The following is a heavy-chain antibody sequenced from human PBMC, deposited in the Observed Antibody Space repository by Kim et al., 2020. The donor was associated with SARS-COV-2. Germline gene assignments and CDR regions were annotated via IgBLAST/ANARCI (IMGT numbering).Heavy chain of an antibody. D-gene: IGHD6-13*01. Sequence: SETLSLTCTVSGGSISSGGYYWSWIRQHPGNGLEWIGYIYYSGSTYYNPSLKSRVTISVDTSKNQFSLKLSSVTAADTAVYYCARGPLAAAGTPGYFDYGGHRTLVTDSS. CDR2: IYYSGST. J-gene: IGHJ4*01. CDR1: GGSISSGGYY. CDR3: ARGPLAAAGTPGYFDY. V-gene: IGHV4-31*03.